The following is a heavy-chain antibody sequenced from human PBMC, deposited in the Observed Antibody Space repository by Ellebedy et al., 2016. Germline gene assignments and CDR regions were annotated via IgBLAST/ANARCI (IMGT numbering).Heavy chain of an antibody. J-gene: IGHJ4*02. D-gene: IGHD4-17*01. CDR2: ISGGGDTI. CDR1: GFTFSSSP. V-gene: IGHV3-48*02. CDR3: ARESSIPGDYRFDC. Sequence: GGSLRLSCAASGFTFSSSPMNWVRQAPGRGLEWVSYISGGGDTIYYADSVKSRFTISRDNAKKSLYLQLNSLRDEDTAVYYCARESSIPGDYRFDCWGQGTLVTVSS.